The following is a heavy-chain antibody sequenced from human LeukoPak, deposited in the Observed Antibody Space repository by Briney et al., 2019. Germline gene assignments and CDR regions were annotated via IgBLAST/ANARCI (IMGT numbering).Heavy chain of an antibody. CDR3: AGGPITMVDY. Sequence: SETLSLTCSVSGGSISNYYWSWIRQPPEKGLEWIGYIYYSGSTNYNPSLKSRVTISVDTSKNQFSLKLSSVTAADTAVYYCAGGPITMVDYWGQGTLVTVSS. CDR2: IYYSGST. CDR1: GGSISNYY. V-gene: IGHV4-59*08. J-gene: IGHJ4*02. D-gene: IGHD3-10*01.